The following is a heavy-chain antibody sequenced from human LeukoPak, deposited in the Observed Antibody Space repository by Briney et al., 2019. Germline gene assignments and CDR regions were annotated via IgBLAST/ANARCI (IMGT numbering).Heavy chain of an antibody. J-gene: IGHJ1*01. D-gene: IGHD4-23*01. Sequence: SQTLSLACTVSGGSISSGSYYWSWIRQPAGKGLEWIGRIYTSGSTNYNPSLKSRVTISLDTSKNQFSLKLSSVTAADTAVYYCARGDSTVTPKYFQYWGQGTLVTVSS. CDR2: IYTSGST. CDR1: GGSISSGSYY. CDR3: ARGDSTVTPKYFQY. V-gene: IGHV4-61*02.